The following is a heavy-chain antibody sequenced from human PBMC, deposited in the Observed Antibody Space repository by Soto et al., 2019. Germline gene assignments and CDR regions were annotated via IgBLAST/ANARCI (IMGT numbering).Heavy chain of an antibody. CDR2: ISGSGDNT. CDR3: AKLPLVLALGFYY. CDR1: GFTFSNYV. V-gene: IGHV3-23*01. Sequence: PGGSLRLSCASSGFTFSNYVMSWVRQAPGKGLEWGSSISGSGDNTYYADSVKGRFTISRDNSKNTLFLQMNSLRAEDTAVYYCAKLPLVLALGFYYWAQRTLVTVSS. J-gene: IGHJ4*02.